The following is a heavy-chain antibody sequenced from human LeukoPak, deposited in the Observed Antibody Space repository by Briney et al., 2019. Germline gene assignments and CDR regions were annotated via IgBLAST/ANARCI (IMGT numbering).Heavy chain of an antibody. D-gene: IGHD6-13*01. CDR1: GFAFSSYS. Sequence: GGSLRLSCAASGFAFSSYSMNWVRQAPGKGLEWVPSISSSGSYIYYADSVKGRFTISRDNAQNSLHLQMNSLRAEDTAVYYCAKEGGIAAAVYFDYWGQGTLVTVSS. V-gene: IGHV3-21*01. CDR3: AKEGGIAAAVYFDY. J-gene: IGHJ4*02. CDR2: ISSSGSYI.